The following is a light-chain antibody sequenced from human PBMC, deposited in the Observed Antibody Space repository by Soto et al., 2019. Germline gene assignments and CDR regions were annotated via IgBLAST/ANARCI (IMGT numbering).Light chain of an antibody. CDR1: QSMSSW. CDR3: QQYKSYSPYT. CDR2: DAS. Sequence: DIQMTQSPSILSASVGDRVTITCRASQSMSSWLAWYQQKPGKAPKLLIYDASSLESGVPSRFSGSGSGREFTLTISSLQPDDFAIYYCQQYKSYSPYTFGQGTKLEIK. J-gene: IGKJ2*01. V-gene: IGKV1-5*01.